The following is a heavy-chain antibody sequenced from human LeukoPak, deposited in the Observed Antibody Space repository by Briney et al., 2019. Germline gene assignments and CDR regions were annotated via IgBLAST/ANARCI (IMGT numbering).Heavy chain of an antibody. J-gene: IGHJ3*01. D-gene: IGHD5-18*01. CDR3: ATYVDTVRYDAFDV. V-gene: IGHV3-74*01. Sequence: PGGSPRLSCTASGFTFSSYWMDWVRQAPGKGVVWVSRVHPDGTNTAYSDSVKGRFTISRDNARNTVYLQMNSLRAEDAAVYYCATYVDTVRYDAFDVWGQGTMVTVSS. CDR1: GFTFSSYW. CDR2: VHPDGTNT.